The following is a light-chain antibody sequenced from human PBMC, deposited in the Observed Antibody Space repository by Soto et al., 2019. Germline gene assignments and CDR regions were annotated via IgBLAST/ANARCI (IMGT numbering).Light chain of an antibody. CDR3: QSFDSSLSAYV. J-gene: IGLJ1*01. CDR2: GNN. V-gene: IGLV1-40*01. CDR1: SCNIGAGRD. Sequence: QSVLTQPPSVSGAPGQRVTISCTGSSCNIGAGRDVHWYQQLPGTAPRLLIYGNNNRPSGVPDRFSASKSGTSASLAITGLQAEDEADFYCQSFDSSLSAYVFGTGTKLTVL.